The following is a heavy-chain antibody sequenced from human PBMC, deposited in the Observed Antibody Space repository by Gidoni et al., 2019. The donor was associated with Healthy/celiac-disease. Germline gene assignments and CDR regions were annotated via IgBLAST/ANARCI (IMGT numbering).Heavy chain of an antibody. D-gene: IGHD6-13*01. V-gene: IGHV3-11*06. CDR2: ISSSSSYT. CDR1: GITCSDYY. Sequence: QVQLVVSGGGLVKPVGSLRLSCAASGITCSDYYMSWIRQAPGKGLEWVAYISSSSSYTNYADSVKGRFTISRENAKNSLYLQMNSLRAEDTAVYYCARAPAGTYAFDIWGQGTMVTVSS. CDR3: ARAPAGTYAFDI. J-gene: IGHJ3*02.